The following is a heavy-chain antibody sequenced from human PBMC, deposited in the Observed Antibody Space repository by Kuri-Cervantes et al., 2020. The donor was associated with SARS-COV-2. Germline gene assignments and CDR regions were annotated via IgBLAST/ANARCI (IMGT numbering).Heavy chain of an antibody. V-gene: IGHV4-59*01. CDR1: GGSISSYY. CDR2: IYYSGST. CDR3: ARVSRPYYFDY. J-gene: IGHJ4*02. Sequence: SETLSLTCTVSGGSISSYYWSWIRQPPGKGLEWIGYIYYSGSTSYNPSLKSRVTISVDTSKNQFSLKLSSVTAADTAVYYRARVSRPYYFDYWGQGTLVTVSS.